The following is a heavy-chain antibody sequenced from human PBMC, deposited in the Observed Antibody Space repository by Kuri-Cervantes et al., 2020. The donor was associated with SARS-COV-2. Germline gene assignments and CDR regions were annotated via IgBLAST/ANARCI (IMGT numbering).Heavy chain of an antibody. J-gene: IGHJ6*03. CDR1: GFLFSASA. D-gene: IGHD2-21*01. CDR2: ISGSGGST. Sequence: GESLKISCEVSGFLFSASAIHWVRQAPGKGLEWVSAISGSGGSTYYADSVKGRFTISRDSAKNSLYLQMNSLRGEDTAVYYCARVAGQGPIYYYYMDVWGKGTTVTVSS. CDR3: ARVAGQGPIYYYYMDV. V-gene: IGHV3-23*01.